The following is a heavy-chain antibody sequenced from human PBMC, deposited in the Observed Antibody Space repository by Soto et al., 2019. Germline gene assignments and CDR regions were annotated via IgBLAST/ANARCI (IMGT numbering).Heavy chain of an antibody. CDR3: AKSSGDRGAFDI. D-gene: IGHD7-27*01. J-gene: IGHJ3*02. CDR2: IRGSGSST. CDR1: GFTFSSYA. V-gene: IGHV3-23*01. Sequence: GGSLRLSCAASGFTFSSYAMSWVRQAPGKGLEWVSAIRGSGSSTSSAESVKGRFTITRDKSKNTLYLQMNSLRAEDTAVYYSAKSSGDRGAFDIWGQGTMVTVSS.